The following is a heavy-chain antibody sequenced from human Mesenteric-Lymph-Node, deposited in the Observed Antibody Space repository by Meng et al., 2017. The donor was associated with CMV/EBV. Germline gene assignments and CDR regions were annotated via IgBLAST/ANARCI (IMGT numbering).Heavy chain of an antibody. CDR2: ISGSGGST. J-gene: IGHJ4*02. D-gene: IGHD2-2*01. V-gene: IGHV3-23*01. CDR3: AKERDCSSTRCDWDY. Sequence: GGSLRLSCTVSGGSVSSGRYYWSWIRQPPGKGLEWVSAISGSGGSTYYADSVKGRFTISRDNSKNTLYLQMNSLRAEDTAVYYCAKERDCSSTRCDWDYWGQGTLVTVSS. CDR1: GGSVSSGRYY.